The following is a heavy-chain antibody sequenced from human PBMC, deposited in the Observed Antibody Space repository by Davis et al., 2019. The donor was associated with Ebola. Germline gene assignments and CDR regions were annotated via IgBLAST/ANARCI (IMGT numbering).Heavy chain of an antibody. Sequence: ASVKVSCKASEYTFTDYQIHWVRQAPGQGLEWMGWINPNSGGTNYAQKFQGRVTMTRDTSITTAYMDLSSLRSEDTAVYYCATQPINGNMALVWGQGTLVTVSS. J-gene: IGHJ4*02. V-gene: IGHV1-2*02. CDR3: ATQPINGNMALV. CDR2: INPNSGGT. D-gene: IGHD1-20*01. CDR1: EYTFTDYQ.